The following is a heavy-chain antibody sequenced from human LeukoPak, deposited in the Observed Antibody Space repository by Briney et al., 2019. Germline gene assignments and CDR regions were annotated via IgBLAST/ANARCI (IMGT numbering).Heavy chain of an antibody. Sequence: PSETLSLTCAVYGGSFSGYYWSWIRQPPGKGLEWIGEINHSGSTNYNPSLKSRFTISVDTSKTQFSLKLSSVTAADTAVYYCAKSNGYGLVDIWGQGTMVTVSS. V-gene: IGHV4-34*01. CDR2: INHSGST. D-gene: IGHD3-10*01. CDR3: AKSNGYGLVDI. J-gene: IGHJ3*02. CDR1: GGSFSGYY.